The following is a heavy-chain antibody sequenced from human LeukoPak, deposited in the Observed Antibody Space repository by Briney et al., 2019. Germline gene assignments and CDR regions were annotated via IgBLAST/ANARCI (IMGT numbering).Heavy chain of an antibody. CDR3: ARGAWGYSVHFDN. CDR1: GFTLSSFY. CDR2: INSDGTDT. Sequence: GGSLRLSCATSGFTLSSFYMHWVRQRPGKGLVWVSRINSDGTDTKYADSAKGRFTISRDNTKNTVYLQMNNLGAEDTAVSYCARGAWGYSVHFDNWGQGALVTVSS. V-gene: IGHV3-74*03. D-gene: IGHD3-16*01. J-gene: IGHJ4*02.